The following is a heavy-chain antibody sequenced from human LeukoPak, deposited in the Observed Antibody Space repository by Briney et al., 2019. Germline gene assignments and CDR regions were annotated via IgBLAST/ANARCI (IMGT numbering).Heavy chain of an antibody. CDR1: GFTFGDYA. D-gene: IGHD1-1*01. CDR3: TRDRGAYNLYDY. V-gene: IGHV3-49*03. J-gene: IGHJ4*02. Sequence: GRSLRLSCTASGFTFGDYAMSWIRQAPGKGLEWVGFIRSKAYGETADYAAPVKGRFTISRDDSKAIAYLQMNSLKTEDTAVYHCTRDRGAYNLYDYWGQGTLVTVSS. CDR2: IRSKAYGETA.